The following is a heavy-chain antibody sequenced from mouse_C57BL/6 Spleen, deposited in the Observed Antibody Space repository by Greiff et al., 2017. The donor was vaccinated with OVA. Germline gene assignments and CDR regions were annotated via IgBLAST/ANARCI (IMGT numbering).Heavy chain of an antibody. CDR3: TRPTMVTTGLGYWFAY. D-gene: IGHD2-9*01. J-gene: IGHJ3*01. Sequence: VQGVESGAELVRPGASVTLSCTASGYTFTDYEMHWVKQTPVHGLEWIGAIDPETGGTAYNQKFKGKAILTADKSYSTAYMELRSLTSEDSAVYYCTRPTMVTTGLGYWFAYWGQGTLVTVSA. CDR1: GYTFTDYE. V-gene: IGHV1-15*01. CDR2: IDPETGGT.